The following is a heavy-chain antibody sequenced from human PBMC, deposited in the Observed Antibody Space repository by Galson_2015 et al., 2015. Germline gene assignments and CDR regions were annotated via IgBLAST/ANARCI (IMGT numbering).Heavy chain of an antibody. V-gene: IGHV3-30*03. CDR1: GFTFSSYG. Sequence: SLRLSCAASGFTFSSYGMHWVRQAPGKGLEWVAVISYDGSNKYYADSVKGRFTISRDNSKNTLYLQMNSLRAEDTAVYYCARGVPYYYDSSGYAYYFDYWGQGTLVTVSS. CDR2: ISYDGSNK. D-gene: IGHD3-22*01. J-gene: IGHJ4*02. CDR3: ARGVPYYYDSSGYAYYFDY.